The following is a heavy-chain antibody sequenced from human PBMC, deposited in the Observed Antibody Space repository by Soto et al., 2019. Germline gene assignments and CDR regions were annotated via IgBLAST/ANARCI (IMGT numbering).Heavy chain of an antibody. D-gene: IGHD6-6*01. J-gene: IGHJ6*02. CDR1: GYSIRSGYF. CDR3: ARSMYSTSAQLYYGMDV. V-gene: IGHV4-38-2*01. Sequence: PSETLSLTCAVSGYSIRSGYFWGWIRQPPGKGLEWIGSMYHSGITYYNLSLESRVTISVDTSKNQLSLKLSSATAADTAVYYCARSMYSTSAQLYYGMDVWGQGTTATVSS. CDR2: MYHSGIT.